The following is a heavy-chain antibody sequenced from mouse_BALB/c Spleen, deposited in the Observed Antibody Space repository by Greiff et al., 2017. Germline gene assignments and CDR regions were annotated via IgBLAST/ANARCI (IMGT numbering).Heavy chain of an antibody. CDR1: GYSITSDYA. Sequence: EVKLQQSGPGLVKPSQSLSLTCTVTGYSITSDYAWNWIRQFPGNKLEWMGYISSSGSTSYNTSLKTRTAITRDTSKNQFFLQLNSVTTEDTATYYCARGYYGSDWGFDVWGAGTTVTVSS. D-gene: IGHD1-1*01. CDR2: ISSSGST. CDR3: ARGYYGSDWGFDV. V-gene: IGHV3-2*02. J-gene: IGHJ1*01.